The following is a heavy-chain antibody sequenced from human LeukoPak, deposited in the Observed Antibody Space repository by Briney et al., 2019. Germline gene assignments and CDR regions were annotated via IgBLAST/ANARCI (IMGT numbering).Heavy chain of an antibody. CDR1: GGSISSYY. CDR2: IYYRGST. CDR3: AREEGRYAFDI. V-gene: IGHV4-59*01. J-gene: IGHJ3*02. Sequence: SETLSLTCTVSGGSISSYYWSWIRQPPGKGLEWIEYIYYRGSTNYNPSLKSRVTISVDTSKNQFSLKLSSVTAADTAVYYCAREEGRYAFDIWGQGTMVTVSS.